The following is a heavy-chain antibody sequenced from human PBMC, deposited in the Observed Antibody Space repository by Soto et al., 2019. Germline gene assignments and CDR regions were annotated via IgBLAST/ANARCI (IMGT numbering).Heavy chain of an antibody. J-gene: IGHJ6*02. D-gene: IGHD3-16*02. CDR2: INPSGGST. CDR1: GYTFTSYY. V-gene: IGHV1-46*01. CDR3: ARGNRITFGGVIVIPYYYYGMDV. Sequence: APVKVSCKASGYTFTSYYMHWVRQAPGQGLEWMGIINPSGGSTSYAQKFQGRVTMTRDTSTSTVYMELSSLRSEDTAVYYCARGNRITFGGVIVIPYYYYGMDVWGQGTTVTVSS.